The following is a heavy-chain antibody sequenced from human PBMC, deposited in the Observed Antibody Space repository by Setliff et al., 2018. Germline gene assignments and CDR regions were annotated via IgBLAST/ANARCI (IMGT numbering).Heavy chain of an antibody. J-gene: IGHJ3*02. V-gene: IGHV1-18*01. CDR3: ARRAPAAMADAFDI. CDR2: ISAYNGNT. CDR1: GYTFTSYG. Sequence: ASVKVSCKASGYTFTSYGISWVRQAPGQGLEWMGWISAYNGNTNYAQKLQGRVTMTTDTSTSTAYMEMRSLRSDDTAVYYCARRAPAAMADAFDIWGQGTMVTVSS. D-gene: IGHD2-2*01.